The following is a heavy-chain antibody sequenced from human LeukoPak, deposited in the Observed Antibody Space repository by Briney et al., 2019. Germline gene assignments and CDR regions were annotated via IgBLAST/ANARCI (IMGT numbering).Heavy chain of an antibody. CDR3: AKGSGLTGTFFDY. J-gene: IGHJ4*02. D-gene: IGHD7-27*01. CDR2: ISGSGGST. Sequence: GGSLRLSCAASGFTFSSYAMSWVGQAPGRGLEWVSTISGSGGSTYYADSVKGRFTISRDNSKNTLYLQMNSLRAEDTAVYYCAKGSGLTGTFFDYWGQGTLVTISS. V-gene: IGHV3-23*01. CDR1: GFTFSSYA.